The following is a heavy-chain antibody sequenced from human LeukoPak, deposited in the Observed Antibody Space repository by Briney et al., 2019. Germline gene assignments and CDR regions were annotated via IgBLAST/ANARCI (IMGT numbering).Heavy chain of an antibody. Sequence: GGSLRLSCEASGFTVSSNDMSWVRQAPGKGLEWVSVLYSGGNTYSADSVKGRFTISRDNSKNTLYLQMNSLRAEDTAVYYCAREGVRLRFLEWLDYWGQGTLVTVSS. V-gene: IGHV3-53*05. CDR3: AREGVRLRFLEWLDY. D-gene: IGHD3-3*01. CDR1: GFTVSSND. CDR2: LYSGGNT. J-gene: IGHJ4*02.